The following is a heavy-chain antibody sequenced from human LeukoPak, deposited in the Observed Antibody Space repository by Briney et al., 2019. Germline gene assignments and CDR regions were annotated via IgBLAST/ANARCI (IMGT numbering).Heavy chain of an antibody. CDR1: GFTFSNYI. Sequence: KPGGSLRLSCSASGFTFSNYILNWVRQAPGEGLEWVSSSSTSSTYMYYADSVKGRFTISRDNAKSSLYLQMDSLRAEDTAVYYCARAMSFYYGSAFDYWGQGTLVTVSS. J-gene: IGHJ4*02. CDR3: ARAMSFYYGSAFDY. V-gene: IGHV3-21*01. CDR2: SSTSSTYM. D-gene: IGHD3-10*01.